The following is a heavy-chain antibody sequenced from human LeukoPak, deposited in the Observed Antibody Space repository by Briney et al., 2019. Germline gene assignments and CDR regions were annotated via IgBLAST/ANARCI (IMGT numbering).Heavy chain of an antibody. CDR3: ARAAAGKVFQH. CDR1: GGSFSGYY. D-gene: IGHD6-13*01. V-gene: IGHV4-34*01. CDR2: INHSGST. J-gene: IGHJ1*01. Sequence: PSETLSLTCAVYGGSFSGYYWSWIRQPPGKGLEWIGEINHSGSTNYNPSLKSRVTISVDTSKNQFSLKLSSVTAADTAVYYCARAAAGKVFQHWGQGTLVTVSS.